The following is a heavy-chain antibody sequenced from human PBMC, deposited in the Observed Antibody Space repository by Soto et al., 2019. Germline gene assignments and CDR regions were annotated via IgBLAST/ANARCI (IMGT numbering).Heavy chain of an antibody. V-gene: IGHV3-23*01. CDR1: GFTFSSYA. D-gene: IGHD3-22*01. J-gene: IGHJ4*02. CDR3: AKGWAYYYDSSGHSNFEY. CDR2: ISGSGGST. Sequence: GGSLRLSCAASGFTFSSYAMSWVRQAPGKGLEWVSAISGSGGSTYYADSVKGRFTISRDNSKNTLYLQMNSLRAEDTAVYYFAKGWAYYYDSSGHSNFEYWGQGTQVNVPS.